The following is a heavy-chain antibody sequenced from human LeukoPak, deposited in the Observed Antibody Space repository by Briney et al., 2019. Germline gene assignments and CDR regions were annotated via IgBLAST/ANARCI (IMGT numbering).Heavy chain of an antibody. J-gene: IGHJ4*02. D-gene: IGHD3-10*01. CDR3: ARRYYYGSGFDY. CDR2: ISSRTDTI. V-gene: IGHV3-11*04. CDR1: GFTFSDYY. Sequence: GGSLRLSCAASGFTFSDYYMSWIRQAPGKGLEWISYISSRTDTIYYADSVRGRFTISRHDGENSVYLQMNRLRVEDTAVYYCARRYYYGSGFDYWGQGTLVTVSS.